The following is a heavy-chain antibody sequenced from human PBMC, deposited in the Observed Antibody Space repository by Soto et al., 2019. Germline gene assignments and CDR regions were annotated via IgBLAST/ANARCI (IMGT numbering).Heavy chain of an antibody. V-gene: IGHV1-2*02. J-gene: IGHJ4*02. Sequence: ASVKVSCKASAYTFRDYYIHWVLQAPGQGLEWMGWINPNSGGTKYAPKFQGGVTMTRDTSITTAYMELSRLRSGDTAVYYCAKEPATAKPEGVDFWGQGTLVTVSS. CDR3: AKEPATAKPEGVDF. CDR1: AYTFRDYY. CDR2: INPNSGGT. D-gene: IGHD1-1*01.